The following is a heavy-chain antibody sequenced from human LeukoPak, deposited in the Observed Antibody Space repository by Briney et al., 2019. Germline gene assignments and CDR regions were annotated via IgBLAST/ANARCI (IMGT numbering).Heavy chain of an antibody. J-gene: IGHJ4*02. D-gene: IGHD2-2*01. V-gene: IGHV3-30*02. CDR3: AKDRGFGHCSSTSCYFFDY. Sequence: GGSLRLSCAASGFTFSSYGMHWVRQAPGKGLEWVAVIWYGGSNKYYADSVKGRFTISRDNSKNTLYLQMNSLRAEDTAVYYCAKDRGFGHCSSTSCYFFDYWGQGTLVTVSS. CDR1: GFTFSSYG. CDR2: IWYGGSNK.